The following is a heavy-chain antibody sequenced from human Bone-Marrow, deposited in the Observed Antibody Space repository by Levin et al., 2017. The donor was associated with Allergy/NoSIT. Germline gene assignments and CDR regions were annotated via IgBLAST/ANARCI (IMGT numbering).Heavy chain of an antibody. J-gene: IGHJ3*01. CDR3: ARGGVNRENDAFDV. CDR1: GFIFSSYA. Sequence: GGSLRLSCAGSGFIFSSYAIHWVRQAPGKGLEWVSTMSYDGIKTDYSDSAKGRFTVSRDYSKDTLYLHMNSLRAEDTAVYFCARGGVNRENDAFDVWGQGTMVTVSA. V-gene: IGHV3-30*04. CDR2: MSYDGIKT. D-gene: IGHD1-14*01.